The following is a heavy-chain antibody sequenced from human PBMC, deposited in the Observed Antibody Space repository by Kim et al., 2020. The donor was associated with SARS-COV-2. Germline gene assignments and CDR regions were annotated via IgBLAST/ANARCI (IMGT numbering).Heavy chain of an antibody. J-gene: IGHJ6*02. CDR3: ARDSVYDILTLYYGMDV. V-gene: IGHV3-21*01. CDR2: ISSSSSYI. CDR1: GFTFSSYS. Sequence: GGSLRLSCAASGFTFSSYSMNWVRQAPGKGLEWVSSISSSSSYIYYADSVKGRFTISRDNAKNSLYLQMNSLRAEDTAVYYCARDSVYDILTLYYGMDVWGQGTTVTVSS. D-gene: IGHD3-9*01.